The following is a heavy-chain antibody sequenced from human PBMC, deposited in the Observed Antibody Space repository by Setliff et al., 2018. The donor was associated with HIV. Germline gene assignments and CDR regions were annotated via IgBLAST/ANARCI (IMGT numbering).Heavy chain of an antibody. CDR1: GFTFSSYG. J-gene: IGHJ1*01. CDR2: IWYDGNNK. CDR3: AKSKTKYSSSWYNDIRPEYFQH. Sequence: LRLSCEASGFTFSSYGMHWVRQTPGKGLEWVAIIWYDGNNKQYADSMKGRFTISRDNSNNMLYLQMNSLRDEDKAVYYCAKSKTKYSSSWYNDIRPEYFQHWGQGTLVTVSS. D-gene: IGHD6-13*01. V-gene: IGHV3-33*06.